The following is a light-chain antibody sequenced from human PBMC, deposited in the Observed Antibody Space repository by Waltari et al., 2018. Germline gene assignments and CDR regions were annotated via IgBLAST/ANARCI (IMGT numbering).Light chain of an antibody. CDR1: SSDVGGYNY. V-gene: IGLV2-14*01. J-gene: IGLJ3*02. CDR3: SSYTSSGTRV. Sequence: QSALTQPTSVSGSPGQSITISCSGPSSDVGGYNYVSWYQQQPGKAPKLMIYDVTNRPSGVSDRFSGSKSGNTASLTISGLQAEDEADYYCSSYTSSGTRVFGGGTKLTVL. CDR2: DVT.